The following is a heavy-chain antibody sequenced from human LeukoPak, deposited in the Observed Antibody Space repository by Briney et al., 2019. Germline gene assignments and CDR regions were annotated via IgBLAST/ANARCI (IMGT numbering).Heavy chain of an antibody. CDR3: ARVGGQELWNYYYMDV. V-gene: IGHV4-59*11. Sequence: SETLSLTCTVSGGSISSHYGSWIRQPPGKGLEWIGYIYYSGSTNYNPSLKSRVTISVDTSKNQFSLKLSSVTAADTAVYYCARVGGQELWNYYYMDVWGKGTTVTVSS. CDR1: GGSISSHY. J-gene: IGHJ6*03. CDR2: IYYSGST. D-gene: IGHD3-16*01.